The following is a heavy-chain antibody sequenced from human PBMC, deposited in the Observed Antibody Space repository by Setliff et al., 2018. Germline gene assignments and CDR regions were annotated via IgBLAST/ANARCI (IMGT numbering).Heavy chain of an antibody. CDR1: GYTFTSYW. D-gene: IGHD3-22*01. V-gene: IGHV5-51*01. Sequence: GASLKISCKGSGYTFTSYWIGWVRQMPGKGLEWMGIIYPGGSDTRYSPSFQGQVTISADKSITTAYLQWSSLRASDTAMYYRARTYDSSGYHDAFDIWGQGTMVTV. CDR3: ARTYDSSGYHDAFDI. J-gene: IGHJ3*02. CDR2: IYPGGSDT.